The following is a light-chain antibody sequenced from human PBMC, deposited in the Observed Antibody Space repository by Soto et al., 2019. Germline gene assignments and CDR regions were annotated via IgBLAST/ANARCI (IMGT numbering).Light chain of an antibody. Sequence: DIQLTQYPSFLSASVGDRVTITCRASQGISSYLAWYQQRPGKAPQLLIYTASTLQSGVPSRFSGSGSGTEFTLTISSLQPEDFATYYCQQLNSYPHTFGGGTNVEIK. CDR1: QGISSY. V-gene: IGKV1-9*01. CDR3: QQLNSYPHT. CDR2: TAS. J-gene: IGKJ4*01.